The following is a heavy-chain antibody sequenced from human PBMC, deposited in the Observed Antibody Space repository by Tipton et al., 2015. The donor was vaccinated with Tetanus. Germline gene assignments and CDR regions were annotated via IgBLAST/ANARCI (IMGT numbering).Heavy chain of an antibody. CDR1: GGSISSGDYY. CDR3: ARRRTTTALSYYLES. CDR2: IYYSGST. Sequence: TLSLTCTVSGGSISSGDYYWSWIRQPPGKGLEWIGYIYYSGSTYYNPSLKSRVTISVDTSKNQFSLKLSSVTAADTAVYYCARRRTTTALSYYLESWGQGTLVTVSS. D-gene: IGHD4-17*01. J-gene: IGHJ4*02. V-gene: IGHV4-30-4*01.